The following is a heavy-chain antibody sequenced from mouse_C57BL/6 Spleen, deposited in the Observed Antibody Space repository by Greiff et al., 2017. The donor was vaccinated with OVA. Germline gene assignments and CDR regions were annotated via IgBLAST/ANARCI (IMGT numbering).Heavy chain of an antibody. Sequence: VQLQQSGAELVRPGASVKLSCTASGFNIKDDYMHWVKQRPEQGLEWIGWIDPGNGDTEYASKFQGKATITADTSSNPAYLQLSSLTSEDTAVYYCTTWGAAQATWFAYWGQGTLVTVSA. J-gene: IGHJ3*01. CDR2: IDPGNGDT. CDR1: GFNIKDDY. CDR3: TTWGAAQATWFAY. D-gene: IGHD3-2*02. V-gene: IGHV14-4*01.